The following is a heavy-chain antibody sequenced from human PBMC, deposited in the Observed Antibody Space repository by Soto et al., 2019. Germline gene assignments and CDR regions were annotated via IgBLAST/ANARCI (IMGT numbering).Heavy chain of an antibody. D-gene: IGHD3-3*01. CDR3: ARGQRFSDWFDP. CDR2: IYSSGST. CDR1: GGAISTYY. V-gene: IGHV4-4*07. Sequence: QVHLQESGPGLVKPSETLSLTCTVSGGAISTYYWTWIRQPAGKGLEWIGRIYSSGSTKYNPSLQSRVTMSLDTSNNQFSLRLTSVTAADTAVYYCARGQRFSDWFDPWGQGTLVPVSS. J-gene: IGHJ5*02.